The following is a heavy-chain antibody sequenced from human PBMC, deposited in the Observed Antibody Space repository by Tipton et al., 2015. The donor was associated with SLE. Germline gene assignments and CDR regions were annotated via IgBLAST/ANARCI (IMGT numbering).Heavy chain of an antibody. CDR2: ISFTGST. CDR1: GFSISSSYY. V-gene: IGHV4-38-2*01. Sequence: TLSLTCSVSGFSISSSYYWGWIRQSPGKGLEWIGSISFTGSTFYSPSLKSRVTMSLDTSKNQFSLRLISVTAADTAVYYCARRGDYSSSWYVAFYYYMDVWGKGITVTVS. CDR3: ARRGDYSSSWYVAFYYYMDV. J-gene: IGHJ6*03. D-gene: IGHD6-13*01.